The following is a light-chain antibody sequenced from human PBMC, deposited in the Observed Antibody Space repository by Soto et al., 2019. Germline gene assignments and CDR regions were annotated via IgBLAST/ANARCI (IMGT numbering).Light chain of an antibody. V-gene: IGKV3-15*01. Sequence: EIVMTQSPATLSVSPGERATLSCRASQIVSSNLAWYQQKPGQAPRLLIYGASTRATGIPARFSGSGSGTEFSLPISSLQSEDFAVYYCQQYNNWPPLTFGQGTRLEIK. J-gene: IGKJ5*01. CDR1: QIVSSN. CDR3: QQYNNWPPLT. CDR2: GAS.